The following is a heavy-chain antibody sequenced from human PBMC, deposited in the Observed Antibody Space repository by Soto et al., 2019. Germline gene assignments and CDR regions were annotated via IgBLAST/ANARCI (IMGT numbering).Heavy chain of an antibody. CDR2: IWYDGSNK. CDR3: ARDIGYGGFDY. Sequence: VQLVESGGGVVQPGRSLRLSCAASGFTFSSYGMHWVRQAPGKGLEWVAVIWYDGSNKYYADSVKGRFTISRDNSKNTLYLQMNSLRAEDTAVYYCARDIGYGGFDYWGQGTLVTVSS. CDR1: GFTFSSYG. J-gene: IGHJ4*02. V-gene: IGHV3-33*01. D-gene: IGHD3-16*01.